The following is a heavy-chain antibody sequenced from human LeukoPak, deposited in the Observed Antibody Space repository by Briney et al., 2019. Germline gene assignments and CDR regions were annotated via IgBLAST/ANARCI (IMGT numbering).Heavy chain of an antibody. Sequence: ASVKVSCKASGYTFTGYYMHWVRQAPGQGLEWMGWINPNSGDTKFAREFQGRVTMTGDTSISTAYMGLSRLRSDDTAVYYCATQRGSYLWGTDFDYWGQGTLVTVSS. CDR2: INPNSGDT. V-gene: IGHV1-2*02. CDR3: ATQRGSYLWGTDFDY. CDR1: GYTFTGYY. J-gene: IGHJ4*02. D-gene: IGHD3-16*01.